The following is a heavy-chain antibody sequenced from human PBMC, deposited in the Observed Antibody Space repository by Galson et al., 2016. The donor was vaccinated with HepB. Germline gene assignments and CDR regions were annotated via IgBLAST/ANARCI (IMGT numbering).Heavy chain of an antibody. Sequence: SLRLSCAASGFTLSTYAMSWVRQAPGKGLEWVSSSRGTGATTYYADSVKGRFTISRDNLRNTLYLQLDSLRAEDTALYYCTRDGYNHIAFDIWGRGRMVTVSS. CDR2: SRGTGATT. J-gene: IGHJ3*02. CDR3: TRDGYNHIAFDI. V-gene: IGHV3-23*01. CDR1: GFTLSTYA. D-gene: IGHD5-24*01.